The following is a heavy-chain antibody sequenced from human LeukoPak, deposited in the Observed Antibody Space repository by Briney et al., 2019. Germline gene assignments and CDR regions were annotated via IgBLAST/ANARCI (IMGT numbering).Heavy chain of an antibody. CDR1: GYTFTSYD. D-gene: IGHD2-2*01. V-gene: IGHV1-8*01. CDR2: MNPNSGNT. Sequence: ASVKVSCKASGYTFTSYDINWVRQATGQGLEWMGWMNPNSGNTGYAQKFQGRVTMTRNTSISTAYMELSSLRSEDTAVYYCARNGVVVPAAIIYYYYYGMDVWGQGTTVTVSS. CDR3: ARNGVVVPAAIIYYYYYGMDV. J-gene: IGHJ6*02.